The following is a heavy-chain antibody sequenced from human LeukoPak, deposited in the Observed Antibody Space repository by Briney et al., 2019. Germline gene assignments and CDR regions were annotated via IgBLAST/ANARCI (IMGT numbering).Heavy chain of an antibody. Sequence: SGGSLRLSCAASGLTFSTYAMTWVRQAPGKGLEWVSAVRGSGTDTYYADSVKGRFTISRDNSKNTLYLQMNTLRPEDTAVYSCAKNGRGYSSDYFDYWGQGTLVTVSS. CDR1: GLTFSTYA. D-gene: IGHD5-18*01. V-gene: IGHV3-23*01. CDR2: VRGSGTDT. CDR3: AKNGRGYSSDYFDY. J-gene: IGHJ4*02.